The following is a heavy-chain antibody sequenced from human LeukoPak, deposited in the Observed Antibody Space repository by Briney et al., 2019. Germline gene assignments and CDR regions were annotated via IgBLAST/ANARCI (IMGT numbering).Heavy chain of an antibody. CDR3: AKPDVGVAAPSA. V-gene: IGHV3-23*01. D-gene: IGHD2-15*01. CDR2: ISSSGGGT. J-gene: IGHJ5*02. Sequence: GGSLRLSCAASGFTFSNAWMSWVRQAPGKGLEWVSAISSSGGGTYYADSVKGRFTISRDNSKNTLYLQMNSLRAEDTAVYYCAKPDVGVAAPSAWGQGTLVTVSS. CDR1: GFTFSNAW.